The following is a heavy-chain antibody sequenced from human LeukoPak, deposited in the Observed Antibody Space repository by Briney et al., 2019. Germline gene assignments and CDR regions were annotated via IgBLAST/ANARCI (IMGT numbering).Heavy chain of an antibody. D-gene: IGHD6-19*01. CDR1: GFTVSANY. J-gene: IGHJ3*02. CDR2: IYSDGGT. V-gene: IGHV3-53*01. CDR3: ARDVSSGWYWSAAFDI. Sequence: GGSLRLSCAASGFTVSANYMSWVRQAPGKGLEWVSVIYSDGGTYYADSVKGRFTISGDNSKNTLFLQMNSLRVEDTAVYYCARDVSSGWYWSAAFDIWGQGTMVTVSS.